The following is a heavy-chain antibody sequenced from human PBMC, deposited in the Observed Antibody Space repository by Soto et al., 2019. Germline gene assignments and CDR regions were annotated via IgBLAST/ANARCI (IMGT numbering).Heavy chain of an antibody. D-gene: IGHD3-9*01. CDR1: GGSISSYY. Sequence: PSETLSLTCTVSGGSISSYYWSWIRQPPGKGLEWIGEINHSGSTNYNPSLKSRVTISVDTSKNQFSLKLSSVTAADTAVYYCARASYYDILTGYYPPSGWFDPWGQGTLVTVSS. J-gene: IGHJ5*02. CDR3: ARASYYDILTGYYPPSGWFDP. V-gene: IGHV4-34*01. CDR2: INHSGST.